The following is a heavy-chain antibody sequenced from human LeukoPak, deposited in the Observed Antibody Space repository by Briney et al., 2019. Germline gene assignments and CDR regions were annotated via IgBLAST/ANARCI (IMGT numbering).Heavy chain of an antibody. D-gene: IGHD6-13*01. CDR1: GGSISSYY. CDR2: IYTSGST. J-gene: IGHJ4*02. Sequence: RSSETLSLTCTVSGGSISSYYWSWIRQPAGKGLEWIGRIYTSGSTNYNPSLKSRVTMSVDTSKNQFSLKLSSVTAADTAVYYCARTPYSSSWYGVKYYFDYWGQGTLVTVSS. CDR3: ARTPYSSSWYGVKYYFDY. V-gene: IGHV4-4*07.